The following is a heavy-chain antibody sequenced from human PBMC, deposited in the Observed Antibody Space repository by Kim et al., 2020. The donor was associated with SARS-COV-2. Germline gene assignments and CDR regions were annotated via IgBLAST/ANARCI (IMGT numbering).Heavy chain of an antibody. D-gene: IGHD1-26*01. J-gene: IGHJ4*02. CDR1: GFTFNTYW. CDR3: VRDRPQWD. Sequence: GGSLRLSCAASGFTFNTYWIHWVRQVPGKGLVWVSRIFSDGTTSYADSVKGRFTISRDNAKNMVYPQMNSLRPEDTAVYHCVRDRPQWDWGQGTLVTVSS. V-gene: IGHV3-74*01. CDR2: IFSDGTT.